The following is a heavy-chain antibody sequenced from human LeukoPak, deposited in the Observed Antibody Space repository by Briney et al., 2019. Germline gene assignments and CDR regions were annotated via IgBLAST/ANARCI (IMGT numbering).Heavy chain of an antibody. CDR1: GGLISSYY. CDR3: GRGWLCSAYSFDY. D-gene: IGHD5-24*01. Sequence: PSETLSLTCTASGGLISSYYGTWIRQPPGKGLEWIGYIHNSGSTDYNPSLKSRVTISVDTSKNHFSLKLSSVTAGDTGVYYCGRGWLCSAYSFDYWGQGTLVTVSS. V-gene: IGHV4-59*01. CDR2: IHNSGST. J-gene: IGHJ4*02.